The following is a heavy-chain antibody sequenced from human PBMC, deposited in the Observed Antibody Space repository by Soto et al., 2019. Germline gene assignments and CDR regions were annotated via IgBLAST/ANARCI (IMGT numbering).Heavy chain of an antibody. V-gene: IGHV2-5*02. CDR3: VQSRCGGDCLQSYSSHSYYGLDV. J-gene: IGHJ6*02. Sequence: QITLKESGPTLVKHTQTLTLTCTFSGLSLSTTGVGVGWIRQPPGKALEWLALIYWDDDKRYSPSLKSRLTTTKQTSKNQVVLTMTTMDPVDTATYYCVQSRCGGDCLQSYSSHSYYGLDVWGQGTTVTVSS. CDR1: GLSLSTTGVG. CDR2: IYWDDDK. D-gene: IGHD2-21*02.